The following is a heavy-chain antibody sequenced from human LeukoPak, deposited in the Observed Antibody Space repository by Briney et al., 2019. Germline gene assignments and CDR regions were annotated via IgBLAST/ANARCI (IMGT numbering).Heavy chain of an antibody. CDR2: IYYSGST. CDR3: ARHRAYSYSSPFDI. D-gene: IGHD6-6*01. Sequence: SETLSLTCTVSGGSISWTSYYWSWIRQPPGRGLEWIGYIYYSGSTNSNASLKSRVTIFVDPSKNQFSLRLSSVTAADTAVYYCARHRAYSYSSPFDIWGQGTMVTVSS. V-gene: IGHV4-61*05. CDR1: GGSISWTSYY. J-gene: IGHJ3*02.